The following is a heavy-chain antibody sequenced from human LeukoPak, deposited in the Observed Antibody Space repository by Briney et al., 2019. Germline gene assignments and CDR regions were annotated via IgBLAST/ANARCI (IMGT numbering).Heavy chain of an antibody. CDR1: GFTFSSYG. Sequence: GGSLRLSCAASGFTFSSYGMHWVRQAPGKGLEWVAVISYDGSNKYYADSVKGRFTISRDNSKNTLYLQMNSLRAEDTAVYYCAKDYGGNPGLVYWGQGTLVTVSS. D-gene: IGHD4-23*01. CDR3: AKDYGGNPGLVY. CDR2: ISYDGSNK. V-gene: IGHV3-30*18. J-gene: IGHJ4*02.